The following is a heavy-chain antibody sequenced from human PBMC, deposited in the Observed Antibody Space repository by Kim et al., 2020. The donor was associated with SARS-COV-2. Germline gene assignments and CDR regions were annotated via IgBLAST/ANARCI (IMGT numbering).Heavy chain of an antibody. D-gene: IGHD2-2*02. CDR1: GFTFSNYG. V-gene: IGHV3-33*08. J-gene: IGHJ3*02. Sequence: GGSLRLSCAASGFTFSNYGMHWVRQAPGRGLEWVAVIWYDGSNKYYADSVRGRFTISRDTSKNTLYLQMNSLRGEDTAIYYCARDGTIVQTAIAADAFDMWAAGPVVPVS. CDR3: ARDGTIVQTAIAADAFDM. CDR2: IWYDGSNK.